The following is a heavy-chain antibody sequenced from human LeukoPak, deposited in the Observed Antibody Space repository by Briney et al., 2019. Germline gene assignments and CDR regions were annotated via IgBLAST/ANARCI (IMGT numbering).Heavy chain of an antibody. CDR1: GFTFSSYW. CDR2: IDSDGSST. V-gene: IGHV3-74*01. CDR3: ARVGAVAGTIFGY. D-gene: IGHD6-19*01. J-gene: IGHJ4*02. Sequence: GGSLRLSCAASGFTFSSYWMHWVRQAPGKGLVWVSRIDSDGSSTSYADSVKGRFTISRDNAKNTLYLQMNSLRAEDTAVYYCARVGAVAGTIFGYWGQGTLVTVSS.